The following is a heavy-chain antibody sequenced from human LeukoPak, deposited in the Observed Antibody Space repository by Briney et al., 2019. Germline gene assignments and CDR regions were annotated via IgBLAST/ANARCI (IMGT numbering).Heavy chain of an antibody. D-gene: IGHD5-18*01. CDR2: IYYSGST. CDR3: ARDSSYGYNYFDY. V-gene: IGHV4-59*12. Sequence: SETLSLTCTVSGGSISSYYWSWIRQPPGKGLEWIGYIYYSGSTNYNPSLKSRVTMSVDTSKNQFSLKLSSVTAADTAVYYCARDSSYGYNYFDYWGQGTLVTVSS. CDR1: GGSISSYY. J-gene: IGHJ4*02.